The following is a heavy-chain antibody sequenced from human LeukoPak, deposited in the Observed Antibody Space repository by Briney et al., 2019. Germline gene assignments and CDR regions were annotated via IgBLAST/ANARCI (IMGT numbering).Heavy chain of an antibody. Sequence: PGGSLRLSCAASGFTFSTYFMHWVRQAPGKGLEWVADIASDGSHTFYVESVKGRFTISRDNSKNTLYLQMNSLRAEDTAVYFCAREGAPGYYDSSGYYGYWGQGTLVTVSS. CDR2: IASDGSHT. J-gene: IGHJ4*02. CDR3: AREGAPGYYDSSGYYGY. CDR1: GFTFSTYF. V-gene: IGHV3-30-3*01. D-gene: IGHD3-22*01.